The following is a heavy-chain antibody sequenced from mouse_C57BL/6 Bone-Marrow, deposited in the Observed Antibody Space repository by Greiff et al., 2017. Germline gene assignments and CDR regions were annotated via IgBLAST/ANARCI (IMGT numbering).Heavy chain of an antibody. CDR2: IDPYDSYT. J-gene: IGHJ4*01. CDR1: GYTFTSYW. V-gene: IGHV1-69*01. Sequence: QVQLQQPGAELVMPGASVKLSCKASGYTFTSYWMHWVKQRPGQGLEWIGEIDPYDSYTNYNQKFKGKATLTVDKSSSTAYMQLHSLTSEDSAVYYCASGRFRRRLYSMDYWGQGTSVTVSS. D-gene: IGHD1-2*01. CDR3: ASGRFRRRLYSMDY.